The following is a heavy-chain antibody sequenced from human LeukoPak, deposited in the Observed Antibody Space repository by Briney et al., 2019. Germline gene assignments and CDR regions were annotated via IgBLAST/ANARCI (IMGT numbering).Heavy chain of an antibody. V-gene: IGHV1-69*01. CDR2: IIPIFGTA. J-gene: IGHJ6*03. CDR1: GGTFSSYA. CDR3: ARLRVVPAAKEGYYYYYMDV. Sequence: SVKVFCKASGGTFSSYAISWVRQAPGQGLEWMGGIIPIFGTANYAQKFQGRVTITADESTSTAYMELSSLRSEDTAVYYCARLRVVPAAKEGYYYYYMDVWGKGTTVTVSS. D-gene: IGHD2-2*01.